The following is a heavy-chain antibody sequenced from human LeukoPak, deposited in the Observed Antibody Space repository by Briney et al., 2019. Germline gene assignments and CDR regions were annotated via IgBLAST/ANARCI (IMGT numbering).Heavy chain of an antibody. CDR2: IYTSGST. CDR3: ASVSSGYSPYSFDY. Sequence: SQTLSLTCTVSGGSISSGSYYWSWIRQPAGEGMEWIGRIYTSGSTNYNPSLKSRVTISVDTSKNQFSLKLSSVTAADTAVYYCASVSSGYSPYSFDYWGQGTLVTVSS. V-gene: IGHV4-61*02. D-gene: IGHD3-22*01. J-gene: IGHJ4*02. CDR1: GGSISSGSYY.